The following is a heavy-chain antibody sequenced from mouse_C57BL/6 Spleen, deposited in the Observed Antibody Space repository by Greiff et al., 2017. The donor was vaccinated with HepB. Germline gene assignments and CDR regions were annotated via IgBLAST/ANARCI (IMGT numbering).Heavy chain of an antibody. J-gene: IGHJ3*01. Sequence: EVQLQQSGAELVRPGASVKLSCTASGFNIKDDYMHWVKQRPEQGLEWIGWIDPENGDTEYASKFQGKATITADTSSNTAYLQLSSLTSEDTAVYYCTCGSLGAYWGQGTLVTVSA. V-gene: IGHV14-4*01. CDR1: GFNIKDDY. D-gene: IGHD1-1*02. CDR2: IDPENGDT. CDR3: TCGSLGAY.